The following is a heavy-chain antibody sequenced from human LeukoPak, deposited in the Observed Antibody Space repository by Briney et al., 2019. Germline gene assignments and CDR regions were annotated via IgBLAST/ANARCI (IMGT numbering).Heavy chain of an antibody. CDR2: IKQDGSEK. Sequence: GGSLRLSCAASGFTFSSYAMSWVRQAPGKGLEWVANIKQDGSEKYYVDSVKGRFTISRDNAKNSLYLQMNSLRAEDTAVYYCARHWYYYDSSGYYYVFWGQGTLVTVSS. V-gene: IGHV3-7*01. J-gene: IGHJ4*02. CDR1: GFTFSSYA. D-gene: IGHD3-22*01. CDR3: ARHWYYYDSSGYYYVF.